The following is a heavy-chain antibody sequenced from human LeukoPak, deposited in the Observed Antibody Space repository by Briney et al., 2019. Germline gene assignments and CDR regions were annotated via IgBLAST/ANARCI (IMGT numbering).Heavy chain of an antibody. CDR1: GGSISSYY. D-gene: IGHD3-10*01. Sequence: SETLSLTCTVSGGSISSYYWSWIRQPPGKGLEWIGYIYYSGSTKYNPSLKSRVTISVDTSKNQFSLKLSSVTAADTAVYYSARHPEWEREAGSTWGQGTLVTVSS. J-gene: IGHJ5*02. CDR3: ARHPEWEREAGST. V-gene: IGHV4-59*08. CDR2: IYYSGST.